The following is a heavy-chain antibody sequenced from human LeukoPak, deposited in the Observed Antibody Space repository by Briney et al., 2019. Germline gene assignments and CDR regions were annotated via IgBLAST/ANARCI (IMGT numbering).Heavy chain of an antibody. D-gene: IGHD3-22*01. J-gene: IGHJ3*02. Sequence: PGGSLRLSCAASGFTFSSYSMNWVRQAPGKGLEWVSSISSSSSYIYYADSVKGRFTISRDNAKNSLYLQMNSLRAEDAAVYYCASLLISTYYYDSSGPDAFDIWGQGTMVTVSS. CDR3: ASLLISTYYYDSSGPDAFDI. CDR2: ISSSSSYI. V-gene: IGHV3-21*01. CDR1: GFTFSSYS.